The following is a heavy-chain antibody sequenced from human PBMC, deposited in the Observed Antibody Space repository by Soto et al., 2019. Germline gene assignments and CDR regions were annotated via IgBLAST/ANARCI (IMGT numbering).Heavy chain of an antibody. CDR1: GFTFSSYA. CDR2: ISYDGSNK. J-gene: IGHJ4*02. Sequence: GGSLRLSCAASGFTFSSYAMHWVRQAPGKGLEWVAVISYDGSNKYYADSVKGRFTISRDNSKNTLYLQMNSLRAEDTAVYYCARERASGSHTLAYWGQGTLVTVSS. V-gene: IGHV3-30-3*01. D-gene: IGHD1-26*01. CDR3: ARERASGSHTLAY.